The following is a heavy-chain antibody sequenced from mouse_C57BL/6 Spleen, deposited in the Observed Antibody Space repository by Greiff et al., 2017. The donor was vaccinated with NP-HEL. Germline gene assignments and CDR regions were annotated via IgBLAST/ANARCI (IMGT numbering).Heavy chain of an antibody. Sequence: EVQLQQSGPELVKPGASVKISCKASGYTFTDYYMNWVKQSHGKSLEWIGDINPNNGGTSYNQKFKGKATLTVDKSSSTAYMELRSLTSEDSAVYYCARNYGHYSDYWGQGTTLTVSS. CDR3: ARNYGHYSDY. CDR1: GYTFTDYY. J-gene: IGHJ2*01. V-gene: IGHV1-26*01. D-gene: IGHD1-1*01. CDR2: INPNNGGT.